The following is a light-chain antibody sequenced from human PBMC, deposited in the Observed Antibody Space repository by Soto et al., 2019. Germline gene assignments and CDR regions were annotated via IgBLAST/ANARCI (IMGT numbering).Light chain of an antibody. CDR2: AAS. CDR1: QSVGSN. J-gene: IGKJ4*01. Sequence: EVVMTQSPATLSVSPGETATLSCRASQSVGSNLAWYQQKPGQAPRLLIYAASTRATGVPARFSGSRSGPEFTLTINSLQSEDFAIYYCQPYNNWPLTFGGGTKVDIK. CDR3: QPYNNWPLT. V-gene: IGKV3-15*01.